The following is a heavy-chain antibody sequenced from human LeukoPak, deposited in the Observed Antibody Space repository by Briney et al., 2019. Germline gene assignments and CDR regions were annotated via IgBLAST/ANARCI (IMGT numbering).Heavy chain of an antibody. CDR2: INTDGSSA. CDR3: ARDTVTNNWFDP. V-gene: IGHV3-74*01. CDR1: GFTFSSYW. Sequence: GGSQRLSCAAPGFTFSSYWMHWVRQAPGKGLVWVSRINTDGSSASYADSVKGRFTISRDNAKNTLYLQMNSLRAEDTAVYYCARDTVTNNWFDPWGQGTLVTVSS. J-gene: IGHJ5*02. D-gene: IGHD4-11*01.